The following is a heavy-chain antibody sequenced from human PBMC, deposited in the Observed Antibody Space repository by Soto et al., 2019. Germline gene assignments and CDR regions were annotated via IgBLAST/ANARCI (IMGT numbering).Heavy chain of an antibody. Sequence: PGGSLRLSCAASGFPFSNAWINWVRLVPGMGLEWVGRVKSKTDGGSSDYAAPVKGRFAVSRDDSKNIVYLQMNSLKIEDTGVYYCTTDSRTTLPEIRFDYWGHGTQVTV. V-gene: IGHV3-15*07. CDR2: VKSKTDGGSS. J-gene: IGHJ4*01. CDR3: TTDSRTTLPEIRFDY. CDR1: GFPFSNAW. D-gene: IGHD1-26*01.